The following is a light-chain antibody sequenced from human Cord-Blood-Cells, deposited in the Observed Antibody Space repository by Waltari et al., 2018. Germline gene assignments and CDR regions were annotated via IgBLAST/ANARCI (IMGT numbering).Light chain of an antibody. CDR3: QQSYSTPYT. V-gene: IGKV1-39*01. Sequence: DIQMTQSTSSLSASVGDRVTITCRASQSFSSYLTWYQQKPGKAPKLLIYAASSLHSGVPSRFSGSGSGTDFTLTISSLQPEDFATYYCQQSYSTPYTFGQGTKLEIK. CDR1: QSFSSY. CDR2: AAS. J-gene: IGKJ2*01.